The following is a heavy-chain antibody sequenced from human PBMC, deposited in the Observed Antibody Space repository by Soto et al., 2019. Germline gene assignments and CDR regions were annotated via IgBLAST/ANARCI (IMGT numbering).Heavy chain of an antibody. Sequence: QVELQQSGPGLVKPSGTLSLTCTVSSGPDSSHNWGWIRQPPGRGLEWIGYVYYTGDTSYNPYLKSRATISAATSTKIISLTLSSVTAADTAVYYCVRQGIDYLHGLVDVWGQGTTVSVSS. CDR1: SGPDSSHN. D-gene: IGHD1-26*01. CDR2: VYYTGDT. V-gene: IGHV4-59*08. J-gene: IGHJ6*02. CDR3: VRQGIDYLHGLVDV.